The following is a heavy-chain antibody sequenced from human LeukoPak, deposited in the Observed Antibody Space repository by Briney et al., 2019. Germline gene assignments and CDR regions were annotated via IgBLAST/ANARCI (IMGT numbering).Heavy chain of an antibody. J-gene: IGHJ4*02. CDR1: GFTFSSYS. CDR3: ARDYYDSSGYYNY. D-gene: IGHD3-22*01. Sequence: AGGSLRLSCAASGFTFSSYSMNWDRQAPGKGLEWVSSISSSSSYIYYADSVKGRFTISRDNAKNSLYLQMNSLRAEDTAVYYCARDYYDSSGYYNYWGQGTLVTVSS. CDR2: ISSSSSYI. V-gene: IGHV3-21*01.